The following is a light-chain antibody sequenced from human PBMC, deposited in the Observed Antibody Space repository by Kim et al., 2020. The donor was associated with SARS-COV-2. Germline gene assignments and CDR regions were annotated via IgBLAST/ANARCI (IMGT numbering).Light chain of an antibody. Sequence: QSVLTQPPSASGAPGQSVTIPCTGTSSDVGVYNYVSWYQQHPGKVPKLVIYEVNKRPSGVPDRFSGSKSDNTASLTVSGLQAEDEADYYCSSSAGSNNFGVFGGGTQLTVL. CDR1: SSDVGVYNY. CDR2: EVN. J-gene: IGLJ2*01. CDR3: SSSAGSNNFGV. V-gene: IGLV2-8*01.